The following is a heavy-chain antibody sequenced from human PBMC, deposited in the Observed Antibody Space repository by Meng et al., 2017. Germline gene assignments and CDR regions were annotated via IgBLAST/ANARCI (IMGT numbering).Heavy chain of an antibody. CDR3: ARAGYYDLWSGYSRQYYFDY. J-gene: IGHJ4*02. CDR2: ISSSGSTI. CDR1: GFSFSSYE. Sequence: GESLKISCTASGFSFSSYEMNWVRQAPGKGLEWISYISSSGSTIYYADSVKGHFTISRDNAKNSLYLQMNSLRAEDTAVYYCARAGYYDLWSGYSRQYYFDYWGQGTLVTVSS. D-gene: IGHD3-3*01. V-gene: IGHV3-48*03.